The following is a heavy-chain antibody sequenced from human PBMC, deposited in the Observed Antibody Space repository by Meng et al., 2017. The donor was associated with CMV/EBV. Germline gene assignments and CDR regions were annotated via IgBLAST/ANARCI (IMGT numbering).Heavy chain of an antibody. CDR1: GYTFTGYY. V-gene: IGHV1-2*02. D-gene: IGHD2-2*01. CDR2: INPNSGGT. Sequence: ASVKVSCKASGYTFTGYYMHWVRQAPGQGIEWIGWINPNSGGTNYAQKFQGRVTMTRDTSISTAYMELSRLRSDDTAVYYCARDAHQLLLYNDYWGQGTLVTVSS. CDR3: ARDAHQLLLYNDY. J-gene: IGHJ4*02.